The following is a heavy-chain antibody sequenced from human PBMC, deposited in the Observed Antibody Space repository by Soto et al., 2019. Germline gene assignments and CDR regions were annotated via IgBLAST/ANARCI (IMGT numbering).Heavy chain of an antibody. CDR2: ISYDGSNK. Sequence: GGSLRLSCAASGFTFSSYGMHWVRQAPGKGLEWVAVISYDGSNKYYADSVNGRFTISRDNSKNTLYLQMNSLRAEDTAVEYCAKDLNCSGVSFYSYYPYCAMDVWGKGTTV. V-gene: IGHV3-30*18. J-gene: IGHJ6*04. D-gene: IGHD2-15*01. CDR1: GFTFSSYG. CDR3: AKDLNCSGVSFYSYYPYCAMDV.